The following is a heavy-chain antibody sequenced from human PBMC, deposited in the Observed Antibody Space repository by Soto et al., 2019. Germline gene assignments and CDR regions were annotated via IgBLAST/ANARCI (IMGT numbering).Heavy chain of an antibody. D-gene: IGHD3-16*01. J-gene: IGHJ4*02. CDR1: VFSFSNNV. CDR3: AKDRVESGLGEIDY. Sequence: PGGSLRLSCAASVFSFSNNVMHCVRQSPGKGLECVAIISYDGSKKYYADSVKGRFTISRDNSKNTLYLQMNSLRVEDTAVYYCAKDRVESGLGEIDYWGQGTLVTVSS. CDR2: ISYDGSKK. V-gene: IGHV3-30*18.